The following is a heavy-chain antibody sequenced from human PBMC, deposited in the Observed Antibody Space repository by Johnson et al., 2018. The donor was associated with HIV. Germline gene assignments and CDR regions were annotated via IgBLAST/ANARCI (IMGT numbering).Heavy chain of an antibody. CDR1: GFTFSGYA. D-gene: IGHD1-26*01. J-gene: IGHJ3*02. V-gene: IGHV3-30*14. Sequence: QVQLVESGGGLVQPGGSLRLSCADSGFTFSGYAMHWVRQAPGKGLEWVAVISYDGSNIYYVDSVKGRFTISRENAKNSLYLQMNSLRAEDTAVYYCARAWGGSYSAFDIWGQGTMVTVS. CDR3: ARAWGGSYSAFDI. CDR2: ISYDGSNI.